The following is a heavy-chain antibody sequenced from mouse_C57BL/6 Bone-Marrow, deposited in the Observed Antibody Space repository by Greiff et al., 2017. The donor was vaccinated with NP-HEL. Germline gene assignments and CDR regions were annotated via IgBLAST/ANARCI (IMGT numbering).Heavy chain of an antibody. CDR2: FRNKANGYTT. J-gene: IGHJ2*01. V-gene: IGHV7-3*01. CDR1: GFTFTDYY. D-gene: IGHD1-1*01. Sequence: EVQVVESGGGLVQPGGSLSLSCAASGFTFTDYYMSWVRQPPGKALEWLGFFRNKANGYTTEYSASVKGRFTISRDNSQSILYLQMNALRAEDSATYYCASSHYYGSRYYFDYWGQGTTLTVSS. CDR3: ASSHYYGSRYYFDY.